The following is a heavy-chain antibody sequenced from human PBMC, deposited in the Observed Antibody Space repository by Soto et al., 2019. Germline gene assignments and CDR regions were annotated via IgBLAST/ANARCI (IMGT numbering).Heavy chain of an antibody. Sequence: QVQLQESGPGLVKPSETLSLTCTVSGGSISSYYWSWIRQPPGKGLEWIGYIYYSGSTNYNPSLKSRVTISVDTSKNQFSLKLSSVTAAYTAVYYCAREGVTSNYYYYGMDVWGQGTTVTVSS. CDR1: GGSISSYY. CDR3: AREGVTSNYYYYGMDV. D-gene: IGHD2-21*02. CDR2: IYYSGST. V-gene: IGHV4-59*01. J-gene: IGHJ6*01.